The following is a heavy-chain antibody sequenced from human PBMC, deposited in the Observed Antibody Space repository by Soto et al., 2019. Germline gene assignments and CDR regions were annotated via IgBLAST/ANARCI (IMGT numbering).Heavy chain of an antibody. CDR2: INAGNGNT. D-gene: IGHD6-13*01. CDR3: ARGLYSSSWYRSSGWRGSMGGMDV. J-gene: IGHJ6*02. V-gene: IGHV1-3*01. Sequence: ASVKVSCKASGYTFTSYAMHWVRQAPGQRLEWMGWINAGNGNTKYSQKFQDRVTITRDTSASTAYMELSSLRSEDTAVYYCARGLYSSSWYRSSGWRGSMGGMDVWGQGTTVTVSS. CDR1: GYTFTSYA.